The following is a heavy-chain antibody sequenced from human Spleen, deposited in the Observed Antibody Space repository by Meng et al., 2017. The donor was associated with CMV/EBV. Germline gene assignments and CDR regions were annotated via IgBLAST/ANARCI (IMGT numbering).Heavy chain of an antibody. Sequence: GESLKISCAASGFTFSNYGIHWVRQAPGKGLEWVAVISYDGTNKYYADSVKGRFTISRDNSKNTLYLQMNSLSAADTAVYYCTRGEIFGVVIITRYFDYWGQGTPVTVSS. V-gene: IGHV3-30-3*01. D-gene: IGHD3-3*01. J-gene: IGHJ4*02. CDR2: ISYDGTNK. CDR1: GFTFSNYG. CDR3: TRGEIFGVVIITRYFDY.